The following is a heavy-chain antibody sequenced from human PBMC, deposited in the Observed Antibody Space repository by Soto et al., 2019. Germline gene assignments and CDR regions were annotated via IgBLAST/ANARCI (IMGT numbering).Heavy chain of an antibody. Sequence: GGSLRLSCAASGFTFSDYYMSWIRQAPGKGLEWVSYISSSSSYTNYADSVKGRFTISRDNAKNSLYLQMNGLRAEDTAVYYCARVVTMGAFDIWGQGTMVTVSS. CDR1: GFTFSDYY. CDR3: ARVVTMGAFDI. D-gene: IGHD3-10*01. V-gene: IGHV3-11*06. J-gene: IGHJ3*02. CDR2: ISSSSSYT.